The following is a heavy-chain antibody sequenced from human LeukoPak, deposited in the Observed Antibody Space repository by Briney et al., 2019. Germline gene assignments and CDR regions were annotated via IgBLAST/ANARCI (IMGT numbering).Heavy chain of an antibody. Sequence: ASVKVSCKASGYTFTGYYMHWVRQAPGQGLEWMGWINPNSGGTNYAQKFQGRVTMTRDTSISTAYMELSRLRSDDTAVYYCARDRGLRSSGPTNWFDPWGQGTLVTVSS. D-gene: IGHD6-19*01. J-gene: IGHJ5*02. CDR2: INPNSGGT. V-gene: IGHV1-2*02. CDR3: ARDRGLRSSGPTNWFDP. CDR1: GYTFTGYY.